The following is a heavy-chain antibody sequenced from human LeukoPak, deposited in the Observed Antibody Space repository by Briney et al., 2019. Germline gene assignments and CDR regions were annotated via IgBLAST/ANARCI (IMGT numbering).Heavy chain of an antibody. CDR2: ISWNSGSI. CDR3: AKDKGLGIMITFGGVTFDY. D-gene: IGHD3-16*01. CDR1: GFTFDDYA. J-gene: IGHJ4*02. Sequence: PGGSLRLSCAASGFTFDDYAMHWVRQAPGKGLEWASGISWNSGSIGYADSVKGRFTISRDNAKNSLYLQMNSLRAEDTVLYYCAKDKGLGIMITFGGVTFDYWGQGTLVTVSS. V-gene: IGHV3-9*01.